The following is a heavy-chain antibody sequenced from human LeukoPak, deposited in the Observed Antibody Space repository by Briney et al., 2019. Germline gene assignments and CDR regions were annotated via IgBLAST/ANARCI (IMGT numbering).Heavy chain of an antibody. CDR3: TTRNRVTGSLDY. Sequence: GGSLRLSCAASGFTFSNAWMSWVRQAPGKGLEWVGRIKSKTDGETTDYAAPVKGRFTISRDDSKNTLYLQANSLKTDDTAVYYCTTRNRVTGSLDYWGQGTLVTVSS. CDR2: IKSKTDGETT. J-gene: IGHJ4*02. CDR1: GFTFSNAW. V-gene: IGHV3-15*01. D-gene: IGHD2/OR15-2a*01.